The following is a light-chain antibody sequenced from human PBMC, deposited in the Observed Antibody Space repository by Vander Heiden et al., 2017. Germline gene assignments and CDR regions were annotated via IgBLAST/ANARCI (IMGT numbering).Light chain of an antibody. Sequence: IQMTQSPSSLSASVGDRVTITCRASQSISDYLTWYQQKPGEAPKLLIYVTSSLQSGVPSRFSGSGSGTQFTLTISSLQPEDFATYFCQQSYIVPYTFGQGTKLEIK. CDR1: QSISDY. J-gene: IGKJ2*01. CDR3: QQSYIVPYT. CDR2: VTS. V-gene: IGKV1-39*01.